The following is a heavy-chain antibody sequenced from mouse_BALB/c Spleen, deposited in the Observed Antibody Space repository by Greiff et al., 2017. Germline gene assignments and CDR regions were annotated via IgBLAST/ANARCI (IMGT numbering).Heavy chain of an antibody. CDR3: ASHYYGTFAY. CDR1: GFNIKDTY. CDR2: IDPANGNT. V-gene: IGHV14-3*02. J-gene: IGHJ3*01. D-gene: IGHD1-2*01. Sequence: DVKLQESGAELVKPGASVKLSCTASGFNIKDTYMHWVKQRPEQGLEWIGRIDPANGNTKYDPKFQGKATITADTSSNTAYLQLSSLTSEDTAVYYCASHYYGTFAYWGQGTLVTVSA.